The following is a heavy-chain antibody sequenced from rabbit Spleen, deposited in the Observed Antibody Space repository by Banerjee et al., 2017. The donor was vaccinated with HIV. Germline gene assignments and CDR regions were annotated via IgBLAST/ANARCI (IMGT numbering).Heavy chain of an antibody. V-gene: IGHV1S40*01. CDR1: GFSFNSGYD. Sequence: QSLEESGGGLVKPGASLTLTCKGSGFSFNSGYDMCWVRQAPGKGLEWIACIYAGSSGSTYSAIWAKGRFTISKTSSTTVTLQMTSLTAADTATYFCARDSGSSYDFNLWGQGTLVTVS. CDR3: ARDSGSSYDFNL. CDR2: IYAGSSGST. J-gene: IGHJ4*01. D-gene: IGHD8-1*01.